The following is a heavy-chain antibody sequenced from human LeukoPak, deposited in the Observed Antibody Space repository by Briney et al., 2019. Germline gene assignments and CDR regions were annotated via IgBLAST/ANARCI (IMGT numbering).Heavy chain of an antibody. J-gene: IGHJ5*02. V-gene: IGHV3-23*01. D-gene: IGHD3-10*01. CDR1: GFTFSSYA. CDR3: AKNIGEKLLWFGELSS. CDR2: ISGSGGST. Sequence: GGSLRLSCAASGFTFSSYAMSWVRQAPGKGLEWVSAISGSGGSTYYADSVKGRFTISRDNSKNTLYLQMNSLRAEDTAVYYCAKNIGEKLLWFGELSSWGQGTLVTVSS.